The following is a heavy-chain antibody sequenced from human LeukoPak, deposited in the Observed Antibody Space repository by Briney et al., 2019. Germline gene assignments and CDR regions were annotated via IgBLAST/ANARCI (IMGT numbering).Heavy chain of an antibody. V-gene: IGHV3-21*01. J-gene: IGHJ6*03. CDR1: GFTFSSYS. Sequence: GGSLRLSCAASGFTFSSYSMNWVRQAPGKGLEWVSSISSSSSYIYYADSVKGRFTISRDNAKNSVYLQVNSLRAEDTAVYYCARDLRLGGATFYYMDVWGKGTTVTVSS. CDR2: ISSSSSYI. D-gene: IGHD1-26*01. CDR3: ARDLRLGGATFYYMDV.